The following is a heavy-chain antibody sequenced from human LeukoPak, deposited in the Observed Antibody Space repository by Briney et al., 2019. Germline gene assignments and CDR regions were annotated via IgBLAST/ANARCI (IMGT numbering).Heavy chain of an antibody. Sequence: SETLSLTCTVSGGSISSSNYYWGWIRQPPGKGLEWIGSIYYRGSTYYNPSLMSRVTIFVDTSKNQFSLKLSSVTAADTAVYYCASDDPGRRLGAFDIWGPGTMVTVSS. CDR1: GGSISSSNYY. J-gene: IGHJ3*02. CDR2: IYYRGST. CDR3: ASDDPGRRLGAFDI. V-gene: IGHV4-39*01. D-gene: IGHD3-16*01.